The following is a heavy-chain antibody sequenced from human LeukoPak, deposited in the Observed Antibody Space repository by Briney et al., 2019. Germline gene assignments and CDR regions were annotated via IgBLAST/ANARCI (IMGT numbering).Heavy chain of an antibody. CDR1: GFSFGGYA. V-gene: IGHV3-23*01. D-gene: IGHD3-9*01. Sequence: AGSLTLSCAASGFSFGGYAMTWIRQAPGKGLEWVSSITYNGAATYYLDSVKARFTISRDNSRSTLYLQMDSLTAEDTALYYYAKDGLYFDGSTHIYYFDSWGQGTLVAVSS. CDR2: ITYNGAAT. J-gene: IGHJ4*02. CDR3: AKDGLYFDGSTHIYYFDS.